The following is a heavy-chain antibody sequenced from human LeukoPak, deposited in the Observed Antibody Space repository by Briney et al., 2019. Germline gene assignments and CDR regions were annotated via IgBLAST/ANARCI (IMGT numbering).Heavy chain of an antibody. V-gene: IGHV3-53*01. J-gene: IGHJ4*02. D-gene: IGHD3-10*01. CDR2: IYSGGST. CDR1: GFTVSSNY. CDR3: ARVRRGPYDPEGINYFDY. Sequence: GGSLRLSCAASGFTVSSNYMSWVRQAPGKGLEWVSVIYSGGSTYYADSVKGRFTISRDNSKNTLYLQMNSLRAEDTAVYYCARVRRGPYDPEGINYFDYWGQGTLVTVSS.